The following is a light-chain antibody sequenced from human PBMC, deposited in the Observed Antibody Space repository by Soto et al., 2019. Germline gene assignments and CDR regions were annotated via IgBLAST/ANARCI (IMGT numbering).Light chain of an antibody. CDR3: QQYDDLPSIT. Sequence: DIQMTQSPSSLSASIGDRVTITCQASQDIGNSLNWYQQLPGKPPKLLIYGATNLEAGVPLRFSGRGSGTHFTFTIASMEPEDIATYSCQQYDDLPSITFGQGIRLEIK. CDR2: GAT. V-gene: IGKV1-33*01. CDR1: QDIGNS. J-gene: IGKJ5*01.